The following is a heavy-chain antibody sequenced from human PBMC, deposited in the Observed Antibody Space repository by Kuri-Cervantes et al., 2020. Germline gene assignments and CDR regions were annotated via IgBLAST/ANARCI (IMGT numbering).Heavy chain of an antibody. CDR2: IYSGGST. CDR1: GFTVSSNY. D-gene: IGHD6-19*01. J-gene: IGHJ4*02. CDR3: ARDGDSSGWDFDY. V-gene: IGHV3-66*01. Sequence: GESLKISCAASGFTVSSNYMSWVRQAPGKGLEWVSVIYSGGSTYYADSVKGRFIISRDNTKNSLYLQMNSLRAEDSAVYYCARDGDSSGWDFDYWGQGTLVTVSS.